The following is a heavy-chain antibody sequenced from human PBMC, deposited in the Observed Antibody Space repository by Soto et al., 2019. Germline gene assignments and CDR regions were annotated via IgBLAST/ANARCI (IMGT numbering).Heavy chain of an antibody. CDR2: INTDSGDT. CDR1: GYNFSAYY. V-gene: IGHV1-2*02. D-gene: IGHD7-27*01. J-gene: IGHJ4*02. Sequence: QVQLVQSGAEVRKPGGSVKVSCKASGYNFSAYYMYWVRPTPRHGLEWMGGINTDSGDTHYAQKFQGRVTMTRDTSIGTSYMELTSLTSDDTAVYYCAIDPIGWGAPYYFDFWGRGTLVTFSS. CDR3: AIDPIGWGAPYYFDF.